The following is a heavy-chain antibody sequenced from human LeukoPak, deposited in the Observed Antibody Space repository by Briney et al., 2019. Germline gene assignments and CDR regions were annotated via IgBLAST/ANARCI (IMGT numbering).Heavy chain of an antibody. D-gene: IGHD3-10*01. CDR3: ARHDSYIPY. V-gene: IGHV3-23*01. Sequence: PGGSLRLSCAASGFTFSNYAMSWVRQAPGEGLEWVSGISDVEYSTYYTDSVKGRFTISRDNSKNTVYLEMNNLRAEDTAVYFCARHDSYIPYWGQGSLVTVSS. J-gene: IGHJ4*02. CDR2: ISDVEYST. CDR1: GFTFSNYA.